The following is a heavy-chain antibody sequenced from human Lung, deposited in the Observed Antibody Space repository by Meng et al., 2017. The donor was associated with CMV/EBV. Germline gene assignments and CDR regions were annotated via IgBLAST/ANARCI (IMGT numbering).Heavy chain of an antibody. J-gene: IGHJ4*02. Sequence: GGSLRLXCAASGFTFGDYAMHWVRQAPGKGLEWVSGISWSGGSIGFADSGKGRFSISRDNADNSLYLQMNSLRPEDTALYYCAKSGAIAAAGIPFGRSYFDYWGQGKXVNGCS. CDR2: ISWSGGSI. D-gene: IGHD6-13*01. CDR3: AKSGAIAAAGIPFGRSYFDY. CDR1: GFTFGDYA. V-gene: IGHV3-9*01.